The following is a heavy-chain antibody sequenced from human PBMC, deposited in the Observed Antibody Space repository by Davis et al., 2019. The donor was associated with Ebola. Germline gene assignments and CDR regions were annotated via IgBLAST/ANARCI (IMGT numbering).Heavy chain of an antibody. CDR3: AKDQVGTAQYYYYGMDV. Sequence: GESLKISCAASGFTVSSNYMSWVRQAPGKGLEWVSVIYSGGSTYYADSVKGRFTISRDNSKNTLYLQMNSLRAEDTAVYYCAKDQVGTAQYYYYGMDVWGQGTTVTVSS. D-gene: IGHD1-1*01. J-gene: IGHJ6*02. V-gene: IGHV3-53*05. CDR1: GFTVSSNY. CDR2: IYSGGST.